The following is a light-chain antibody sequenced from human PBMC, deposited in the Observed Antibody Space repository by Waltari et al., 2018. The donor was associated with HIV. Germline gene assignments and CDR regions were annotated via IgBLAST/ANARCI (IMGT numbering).Light chain of an antibody. CDR1: SSDVGTYNR. J-gene: IGLJ1*01. Sequence: QSALTQPPSVSASPGQSVTISCTGTSSDVGTYNRVSWYLQPPGTAPRIIIYEVKNRPPGLPDRFSGSMSGNTASLTISGLQAEDEADYYCSSYRTNNTIVFGTGTKVTVL. CDR2: EVK. V-gene: IGLV2-18*02. CDR3: SSYRTNNTIV.